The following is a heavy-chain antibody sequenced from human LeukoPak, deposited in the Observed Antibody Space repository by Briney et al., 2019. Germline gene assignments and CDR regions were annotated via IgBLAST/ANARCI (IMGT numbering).Heavy chain of an antibody. V-gene: IGHV4-61*09. CDR2: MDTIGII. Sequence: PSETLSLTCTVSGGSITRGGYFSSWIRQPAGKGLEWIGHMDTIGIITYNPSLKSRVTISADTSKHQISLRLSSVTAADTAVYYCARDRPDLSGTPSFFDSWGQGTLVTVAS. CDR1: GGSITRGGYF. D-gene: IGHD1-7*01. J-gene: IGHJ4*02. CDR3: ARDRPDLSGTPSFFDS.